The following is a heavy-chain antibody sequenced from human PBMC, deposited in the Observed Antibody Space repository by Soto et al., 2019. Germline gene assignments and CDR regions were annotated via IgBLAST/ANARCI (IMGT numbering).Heavy chain of an antibody. V-gene: IGHV4-59*01. CDR1: DGSISTYY. Sequence: PSETLSLTCTVSDGSISTYYWTWIRQPPGKGLEWIGFVYYSGNTNYNASLKSRVTMSVDTSKNQFSLKLNSVTAADTAVYFCAIAWGFGVNYYYFDLWGQGSLDTVSS. CDR2: VYYSGNT. J-gene: IGHJ4*02. D-gene: IGHD2-8*01. CDR3: AIAWGFGVNYYYFDL.